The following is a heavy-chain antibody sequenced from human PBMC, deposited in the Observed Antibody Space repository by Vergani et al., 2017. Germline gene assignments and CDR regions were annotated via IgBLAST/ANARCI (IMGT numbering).Heavy chain of an antibody. V-gene: IGHV3-30*18. Sequence: QVQLVESGGGVVQPGRSLRLSCAASGFTVSSYGMHWVRQAPGKGREWVAVISYDGSNKYYADSVKGRFTISRDKSKNTLYLQMNSLRAEDTAVYYCAKERRGSSGYPGVMDVWGQGTTVTVSS. J-gene: IGHJ6*02. CDR3: AKERRGSSGYPGVMDV. CDR1: GFTVSSYG. D-gene: IGHD3-22*01. CDR2: ISYDGSNK.